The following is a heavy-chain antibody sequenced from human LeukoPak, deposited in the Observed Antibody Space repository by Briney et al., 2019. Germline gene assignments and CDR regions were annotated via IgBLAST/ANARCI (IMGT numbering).Heavy chain of an antibody. CDR1: GGTFSSNA. D-gene: IGHD3-10*01. V-gene: IGHV1-69*05. CDR3: AREKIRGLVYYYYMDV. J-gene: IGHJ6*03. Sequence: SVKVSCKXSGGTFSSNAISWVRQAPRQGLEWMGGIIPIFGTANYAQKFQGRVTITTDESTSTAYMGLSSLRSEDTAVYYCAREKIRGLVYYYYMDVWGKGTTVTVSS. CDR2: IIPIFGTA.